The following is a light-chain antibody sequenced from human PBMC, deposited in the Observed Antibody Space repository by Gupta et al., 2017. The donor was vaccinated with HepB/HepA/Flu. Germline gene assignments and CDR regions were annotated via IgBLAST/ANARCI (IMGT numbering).Light chain of an antibody. CDR1: QSLLHSNGYNY. V-gene: IGKV2-28*01. Sequence: DIVMTQSPLSLPVTPGEPASISCRSSQSLLHSNGYNYLDWYLQKPGQSQQLLIYLGSNRASGVPDRLSGSGSGTEFTLKISRVEAEDVGVYYCMQALQTPVTFGQGTKLEIK. CDR3: MQALQTPVT. CDR2: LGS. J-gene: IGKJ2*01.